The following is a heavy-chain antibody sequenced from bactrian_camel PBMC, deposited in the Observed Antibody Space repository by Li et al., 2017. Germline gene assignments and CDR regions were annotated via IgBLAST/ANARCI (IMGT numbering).Heavy chain of an antibody. Sequence: VQLVESGGGSAQSGGSLRIACAASGFPFSTYGYDIHWVRQAPGKGLEWVSVMISTGGRTYYADSVKGRFTVSQDNNKHTLFLRMSSLKPEDTAMYYCAAADRVLDCYDGTEPEGFFGLWGPGTQVTVS. CDR3: AAADRVLDCYDGTEPEGFFGL. D-gene: IGHD4*01. V-gene: IGHV3S40*01. CDR2: MISTGGRT. CDR1: GFPFSTYGYD. J-gene: IGHJ6*01.